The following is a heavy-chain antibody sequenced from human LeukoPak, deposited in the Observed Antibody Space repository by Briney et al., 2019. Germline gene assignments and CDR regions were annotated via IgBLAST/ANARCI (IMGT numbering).Heavy chain of an antibody. CDR1: GFTFSSYA. CDR2: ISGSGGST. J-gene: IGHJ6*02. CDR3: AKERAYCSGGSCYLDV. V-gene: IGHV3-23*01. Sequence: GGSLRLSCAASGFTFSSYAMSWVRQAPGKGLEWVSAISGSGGSTYYADSVKGRFTTSRDNSKNTPYLQMNSLRAEDTAVYYCAKERAYCSGGSCYLDVWGQGTTVTVSS. D-gene: IGHD2-15*01.